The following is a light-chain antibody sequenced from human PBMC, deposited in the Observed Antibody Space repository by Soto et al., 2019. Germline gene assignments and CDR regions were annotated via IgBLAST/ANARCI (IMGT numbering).Light chain of an antibody. Sequence: EIVLTQSPGTLSLSPGERATLSCRASQSVSSNYIAWYQQKAGQAPRLLIYGASTRATGIPDRFSGSGSGTDFTLTISRXEPEDFAVYYCQQYGSSPLTLGGGTKVDIK. J-gene: IGKJ4*01. V-gene: IGKV3-20*01. CDR2: GAS. CDR1: QSVSSNY. CDR3: QQYGSSPLT.